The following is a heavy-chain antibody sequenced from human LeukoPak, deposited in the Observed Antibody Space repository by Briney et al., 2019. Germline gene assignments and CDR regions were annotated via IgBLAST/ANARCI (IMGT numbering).Heavy chain of an antibody. J-gene: IGHJ6*02. CDR1: GGSISSYY. CDR2: IYYSGST. V-gene: IGHV4-59*12. Sequence: SETLSLTCTVSGGSISSYYWSWIRQPPGKGLEWIGYIYYSGSTNYNPSLKSRVTISVDTSKNQFSLKLSSVTAADTAVYYCARGYDDYAYYYYGMDVWGQGTTVTVSS. CDR3: ARGYDDYAYYYYGMDV. D-gene: IGHD4-17*01.